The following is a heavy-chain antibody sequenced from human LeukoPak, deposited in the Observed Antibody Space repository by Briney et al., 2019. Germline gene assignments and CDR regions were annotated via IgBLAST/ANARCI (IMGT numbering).Heavy chain of an antibody. CDR1: GYTFTSYA. J-gene: IGHJ6*02. Sequence: ASVKVSCKASGYTFTSYAMHWVRQAPGQRLEWMGWINAGNGNTKYSQKFQGRVTITRDTSASTAYMELSSLRSEDTAVYYCARGHDILTGYGMDVWGQGITVTVSS. CDR2: INAGNGNT. CDR3: ARGHDILTGYGMDV. V-gene: IGHV1-3*01. D-gene: IGHD3-9*01.